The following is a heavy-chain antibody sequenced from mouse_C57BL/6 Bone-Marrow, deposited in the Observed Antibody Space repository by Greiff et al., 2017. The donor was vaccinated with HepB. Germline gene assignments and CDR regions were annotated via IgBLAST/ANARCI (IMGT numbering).Heavy chain of an antibody. CDR2: IRSKSNNYAT. V-gene: IGHV10-1*01. J-gene: IGHJ1*03. CDR1: GFSFNTYA. Sequence: GGGLVQPKGSLKLSCAASGFSFNTYAMNWVRQAPGKGLEWVARIRSKSNNYATYYADSVKDRFTISRDDSESMLYLQMNNLKTEDTAMYYCVRQSKIWYFDVWGTGTTVTVSS. CDR3: VRQSKIWYFDV. D-gene: IGHD2-5*01.